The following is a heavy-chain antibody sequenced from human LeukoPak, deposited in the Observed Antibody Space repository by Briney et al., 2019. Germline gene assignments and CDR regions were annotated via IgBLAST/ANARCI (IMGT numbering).Heavy chain of an antibody. V-gene: IGHV4-61*02. CDR1: GGSISSGSYY. Sequence: SETLSLTCTVSGGSISSGSYYWSWIRQPAGKGLEWIGRIYTSGSTNYNPSLKSRVTISVDTSRNQFSLKLSSVTAADTAVYYCARVPHYYYYYMDVWGKGTTVTVSS. CDR3: ARVPHYYYYYMDV. J-gene: IGHJ6*03. CDR2: IYTSGST.